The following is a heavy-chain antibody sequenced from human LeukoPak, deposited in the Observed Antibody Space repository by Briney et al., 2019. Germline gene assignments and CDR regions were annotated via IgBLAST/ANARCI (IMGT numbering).Heavy chain of an antibody. CDR3: ARHSGRYFDWWWGGRFDY. CDR2: IYYSGST. D-gene: IGHD3-9*01. CDR1: GGSISSSNYY. V-gene: IGHV4-39*01. Sequence: SETLSLTCTVSGGSISSSNYYWGWIRQPPGKGLEWIGSIYYSGSTYSKPSLKSRVTISVDTSKNQFSLKLNSVTAADTAVYYCARHSGRYFDWWWGGRFDYWGQGTLVTVSS. J-gene: IGHJ4*02.